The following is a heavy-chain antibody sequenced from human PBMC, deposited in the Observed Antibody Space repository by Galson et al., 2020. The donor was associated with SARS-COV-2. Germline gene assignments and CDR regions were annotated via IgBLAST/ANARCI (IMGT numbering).Heavy chain of an antibody. J-gene: IGHJ6*02. D-gene: IGHD3-10*01. CDR1: GECLSGYY. CDR3: ARSLWAKRRDCTCEICYGAAV. Sequence: SQTLSLTCAVYGECLSGYYWRWVRQSPRKGLEWSGEINRSGDTRLNPSLESRDTMSVDPSKNQFSLNLSIVMAADTAVYYCARSLWAKRRDCTCEICYGAAVWGQATTVSVSS. CDR2: INRSGDT. V-gene: IGHV4-34*01.